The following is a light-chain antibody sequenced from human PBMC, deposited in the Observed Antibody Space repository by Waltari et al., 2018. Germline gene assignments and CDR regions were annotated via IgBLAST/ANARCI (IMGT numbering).Light chain of an antibody. Sequence: SYELTQPPSVSVSPGQTASITCSGAKLGDNYVCWYQQKPGQSPVLVIYQDSKRPSGIPERFSGSNSGNTATLTISGTQAMDEADYYCQLWDSSTAWVFGGGTKLTV. CDR3: QLWDSSTAWV. CDR1: KLGDNY. CDR2: QDS. V-gene: IGLV3-1*01. J-gene: IGLJ3*02.